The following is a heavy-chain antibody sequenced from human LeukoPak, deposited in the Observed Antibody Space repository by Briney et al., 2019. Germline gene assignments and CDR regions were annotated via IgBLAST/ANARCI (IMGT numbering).Heavy chain of an antibody. J-gene: IGHJ2*01. CDR2: ISGSGGST. CDR3: AKIGVIGNWYFDI. CDR1: GFTFNNYA. Sequence: GGSLRLSCAASGFTFNNYAMNWVRQAPGKGLEWVSGISGSGGSTYYADSVKGRFTISRDNSKNTLYLQMNSLRAEDTAVYYCAKIGVIGNWYFDIWGRGTLVTVSS. D-gene: IGHD2-15*01. V-gene: IGHV3-23*01.